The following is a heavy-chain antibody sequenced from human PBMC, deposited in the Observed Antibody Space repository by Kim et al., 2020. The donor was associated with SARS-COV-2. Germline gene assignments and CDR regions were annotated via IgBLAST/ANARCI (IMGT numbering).Heavy chain of an antibody. D-gene: IGHD3-22*01. CDR2: IYYSGST. CDR1: GGSISSYY. V-gene: IGHV4-59*13. Sequence: SETLSLTCTVSGGSISSYYWSWIRQPPGKGLEWIGYIYYSGSTNYNPSLKSRVTISVDTSKNQFSLKLSSVTAADTAVYYCARGSMIVVVTEEDYDFYYWGQGTLVTVSS. J-gene: IGHJ4*02. CDR3: ARGSMIVVVTEEDYDFYY.